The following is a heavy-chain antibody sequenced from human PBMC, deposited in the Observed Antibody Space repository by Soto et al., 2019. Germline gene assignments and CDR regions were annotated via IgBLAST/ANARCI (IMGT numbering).Heavy chain of an antibody. D-gene: IGHD3-3*01. CDR3: ARCRFLEWDEFDY. J-gene: IGHJ4*02. Sequence: EVQLLESGGGLVQPGGSLRLTCAASGFTPRSHAMSWVRQAPGKGLEWVSSISGSGGSTYYADSGKGRFTISRDISQNTLYLEINNLKGEDTAVYYCARCRFLEWDEFDYWGQGTLVTVTS. CDR2: ISGSGGST. CDR1: GFTPRSHA. V-gene: IGHV3-23*01.